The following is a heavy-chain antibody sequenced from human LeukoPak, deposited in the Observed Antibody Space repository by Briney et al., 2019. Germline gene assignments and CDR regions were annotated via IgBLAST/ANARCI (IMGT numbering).Heavy chain of an antibody. J-gene: IGHJ4*02. CDR3: ARDLSSSLVDY. Sequence: GGSLRLSCAASGFTFSSYSMNWVRQAPGKGLEWVSYISSSSSTIYYADSVKGRLTISRDNAKNSLYLQMNSLRAEDTAVYYCARDLSSSLVDYWGQGTLVTVSS. CDR2: ISSSSSTI. CDR1: GFTFSSYS. V-gene: IGHV3-48*01.